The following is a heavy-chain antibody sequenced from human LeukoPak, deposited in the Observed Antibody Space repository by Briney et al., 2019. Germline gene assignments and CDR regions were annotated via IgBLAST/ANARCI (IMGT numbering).Heavy chain of an antibody. D-gene: IGHD1-26*01. CDR3: ARSKVGATYGY. Sequence: SETLSLTCAVYGGSFSGYYWSWIRQPPGKGLEWIGEINHSGSTNYNPSLKSRVTISVDTSKNQFSLKLSSVTAAETAVYYCARSKVGATYGYWGQGTLVTVSS. V-gene: IGHV4-34*01. CDR1: GGSFSGYY. J-gene: IGHJ4*02. CDR2: INHSGST.